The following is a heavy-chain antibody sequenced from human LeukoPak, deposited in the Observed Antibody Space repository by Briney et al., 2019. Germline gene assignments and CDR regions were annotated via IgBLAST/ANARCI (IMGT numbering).Heavy chain of an antibody. D-gene: IGHD5-12*01. V-gene: IGHV1-8*03. J-gene: IGHJ6*03. CDR3: ARGLMGIKSGYDTTYYYYYMDV. CDR2: MNPNSGNT. Sequence: ASVKVSCKASGYTFTSYGINWVRQATGQGLEWMGWMNPNSGNTGYAQKFQGRVTITRNTSISTAYMELSSLRSEDTAVYYCARGLMGIKSGYDTTYYYYYMDVWGKGTTVTVSS. CDR1: GYTFTSYG.